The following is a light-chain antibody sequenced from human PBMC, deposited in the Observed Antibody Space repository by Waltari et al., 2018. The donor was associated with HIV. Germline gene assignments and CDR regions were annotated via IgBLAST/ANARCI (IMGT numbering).Light chain of an antibody. CDR1: QYISTN. Sequence: EIVLTQTPATLSVSAGERATPPCRASQYISTNLAWYQQKPGQAPSLLIFGAATRATGIPARFSGSGSGTEFTLTITSLQSEDVAVYYCQQYNNWPPDTFGQGTKLEIK. CDR3: QQYNNWPPDT. J-gene: IGKJ2*01. CDR2: GAA. V-gene: IGKV3-15*01.